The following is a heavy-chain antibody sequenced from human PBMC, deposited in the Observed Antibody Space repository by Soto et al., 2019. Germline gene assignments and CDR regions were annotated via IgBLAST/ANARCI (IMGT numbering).Heavy chain of an antibody. J-gene: IGHJ6*03. Sequence: EVQLVESGGGLVQPGGSLRLSCAASGFTFSSYSMNWVRQAPGKGLEWVSYISSSSSTIYYADSVKGRFTISRDNAKNSLYLQMNSLRAEDTAVYYCERYAEGYCTNGVCYNHYYYYYYMYVWGKGTTVTVSS. D-gene: IGHD2-8*01. CDR2: ISSSSSTI. V-gene: IGHV3-48*01. CDR3: ERYAEGYCTNGVCYNHYYYYYYMYV. CDR1: GFTFSSYS.